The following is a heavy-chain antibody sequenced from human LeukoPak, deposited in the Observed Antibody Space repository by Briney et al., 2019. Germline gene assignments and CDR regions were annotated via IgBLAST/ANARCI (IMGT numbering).Heavy chain of an antibody. CDR3: ARGAAGTRDY. J-gene: IGHJ4*02. V-gene: IGHV4-59*01. CDR1: GASISSFY. CDR2: IYYSGST. D-gene: IGHD6-13*01. Sequence: PSETLSLTCTVSGASISSFYWSWIRQPPGKGLEWIGYIYYSGSTKYNPSLASRVTISVDTSKNQFSLNLSSVTAADTAVYYCARGAAGTRDYWGQGTLVTVSS.